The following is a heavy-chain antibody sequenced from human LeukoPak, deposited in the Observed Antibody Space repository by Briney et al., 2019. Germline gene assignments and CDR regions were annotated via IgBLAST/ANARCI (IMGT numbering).Heavy chain of an antibody. D-gene: IGHD5-18*01. CDR1: GGSFSGYY. V-gene: IGHV4-34*01. J-gene: IGHJ4*02. Sequence: SETLSLTCAVYGGSFSGYYWSWIRQPPGKGLEWIGEINHSGSTNYNPSLKSRVTISVDTSKNQFSLKLSSVTAADTAVYYRARGVTAMVTRGQGTLVTVSS. CDR3: ARGVTAMVT. CDR2: INHSGST.